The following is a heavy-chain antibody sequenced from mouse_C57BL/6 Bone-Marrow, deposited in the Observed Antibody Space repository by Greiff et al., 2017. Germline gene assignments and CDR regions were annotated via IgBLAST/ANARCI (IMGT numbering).Heavy chain of an antibody. V-gene: IGHV14-4*01. CDR2: IDPEIGDT. J-gene: IGHJ2*01. CDR1: CFNIKDDY. D-gene: IGHD2-3*01. CDR3: SSFDGNYFDF. Sequence: EVQLQQSGAELVSPGASVTLSCTASCFNIKDDYLHWVKQRPEQGLEWIGWIDPEIGDTEYTSKFHGKATITSAPSSNTAYLPLSSLTSEDTAVYYCSSFDGNYFDFWGQGTPLTVAS.